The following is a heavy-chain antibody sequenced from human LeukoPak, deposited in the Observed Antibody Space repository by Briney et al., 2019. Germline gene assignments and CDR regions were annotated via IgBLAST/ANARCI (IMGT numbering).Heavy chain of an antibody. D-gene: IGHD1-26*01. CDR1: GFTVSSNY. V-gene: IGHV3-53*01. CDR3: ARDTGSGNYFDY. J-gene: IGHJ4*02. Sequence: GGSLRLSCAASGFTVSSNYMSWVRQAPGKGLEWVSVIYSGGTTYYADSVKGRFTISRDNSKNTLYLQMNSLRVDDTAVYYCARDTGSGNYFDYWGQGTLVTVSS. CDR2: IYSGGTT.